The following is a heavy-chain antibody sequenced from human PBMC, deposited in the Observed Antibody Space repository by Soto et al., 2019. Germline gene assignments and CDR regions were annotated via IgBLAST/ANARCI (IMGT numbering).Heavy chain of an antibody. D-gene: IGHD3-22*01. Sequence: SETLSLTCTVAGDSISRYYWSCIRQPAGKGLEWIGRTYTSGSTNYNPSLKSRFTMSVDTSKNQFSLKLSSVIAADPAVYYCARDLMDSSGPPPPHWFDPWGQGTLVTVSS. CDR3: ARDLMDSSGPPPPHWFDP. CDR1: GDSISRYY. CDR2: TYTSGST. J-gene: IGHJ5*02. V-gene: IGHV4-4*07.